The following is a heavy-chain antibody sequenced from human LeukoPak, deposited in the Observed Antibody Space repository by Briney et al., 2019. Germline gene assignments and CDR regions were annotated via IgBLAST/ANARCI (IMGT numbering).Heavy chain of an antibody. CDR1: GLIVSSSY. CDR2: MSGSGGRT. V-gene: IGHV3-23*01. Sequence: GGSLRLSCAASGLIVSSSYISWVRQAPGKGLEWVSAMSGSGGRTYYADSVKGRFTISRDNSKNTLYLQMNSLRAEDTAVYYCAKWGCSGGSCYPFDYWGQGTLVTVSS. CDR3: AKWGCSGGSCYPFDY. J-gene: IGHJ4*02. D-gene: IGHD2-15*01.